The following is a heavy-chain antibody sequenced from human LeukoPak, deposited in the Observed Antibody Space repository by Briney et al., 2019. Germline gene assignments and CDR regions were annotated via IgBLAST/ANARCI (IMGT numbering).Heavy chain of an antibody. CDR1: GLLFSNNA. J-gene: IGHJ4*02. CDR3: AKWGGYDVLTGYYVSDF. V-gene: IGHV3-23*01. Sequence: GAHLRPSSGAFGLLFSNNAMYWGRQAPGKGLEGVAGISRSSNNTIYAESVNGRFTITRDSSKNTLYLQMNSLRADEAAVYYCAKWGGYDVLTGYYVSDFWGQGTLVTVSS. D-gene: IGHD3-9*01. CDR2: ISRSSNNT.